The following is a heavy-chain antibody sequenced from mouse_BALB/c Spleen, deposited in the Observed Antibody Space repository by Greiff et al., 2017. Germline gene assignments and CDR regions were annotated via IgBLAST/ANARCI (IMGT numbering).Heavy chain of an antibody. V-gene: IGHV1-87*01. CDR1: GYTFTSYW. Sequence: VQLQQSGAELARPGASVKLSCKASGYTFTSYWMQWVKQRPGQGLEWIGAIYPGDGDTRYTQKFKGKATLTADKSSSTAYMQLSSLASEDSAVYYCASGDDYDYWGQGTTLTVSS. J-gene: IGHJ2*01. D-gene: IGHD2-4*01. CDR3: ASGDDYDY. CDR2: IYPGDGDT.